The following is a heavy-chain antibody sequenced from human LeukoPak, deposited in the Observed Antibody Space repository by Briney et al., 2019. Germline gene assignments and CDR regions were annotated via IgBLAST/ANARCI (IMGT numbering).Heavy chain of an antibody. J-gene: IGHJ4*02. Sequence: GGSLRLSCAASGFTFSSYGMHWVRQAPGKGLEWVAVISYDGSNKYYADSVKGRFTISRDNSKNTLYLQMNSLRAEDTAVYYCAKVRGAVAGTYIGYFDYWGQGTLVTVSS. V-gene: IGHV3-30*18. CDR2: ISYDGSNK. D-gene: IGHD6-19*01. CDR3: AKVRGAVAGTYIGYFDY. CDR1: GFTFSSYG.